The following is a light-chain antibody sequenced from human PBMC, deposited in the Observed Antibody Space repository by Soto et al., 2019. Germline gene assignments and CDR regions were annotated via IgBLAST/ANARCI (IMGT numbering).Light chain of an antibody. Sequence: QSALTQPASGSGSPGQSITISCTGTSSDVGGYNYVSWYQQHPGKAPKLMIYDVSNRPSGVSNRFSGSKSGNTASLTISGLQPEDEADYYCSSYTSSSTPVVFGGGTKLTVL. V-gene: IGLV2-14*01. J-gene: IGLJ2*01. CDR1: SSDVGGYNY. CDR3: SSYTSSSTPVV. CDR2: DVS.